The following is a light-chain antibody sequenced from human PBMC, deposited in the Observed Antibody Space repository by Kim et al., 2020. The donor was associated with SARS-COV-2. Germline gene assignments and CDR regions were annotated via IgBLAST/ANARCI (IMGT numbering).Light chain of an antibody. CDR3: AVWDDSLKQGV. CDR2: SNN. CDR1: SSNIGSNN. Sequence: QSVLTQPPSASGTPGQGVTISCSGSSSNIGSNNVVWYQQFPGAAPNVLIHSNNQRPSGIPDRFSGSRSGTSASLAISGLQSGDEADYYCAVWDDSLKQGVFGGGTQLTVL. V-gene: IGLV1-44*01. J-gene: IGLJ3*02.